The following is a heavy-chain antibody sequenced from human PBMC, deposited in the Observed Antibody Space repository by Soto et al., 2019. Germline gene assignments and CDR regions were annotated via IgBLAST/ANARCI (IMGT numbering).Heavy chain of an antibody. CDR3: ARSGRCSGGNCYPNLKGYFDY. J-gene: IGHJ4*02. D-gene: IGHD2-15*01. Sequence: SETLSLTCTVSGGSISSYYWSWIRQPPGKGLEWIGYIYYSGSTNYNPSLKSRVTISVDTSKNQFSLKLSSVTAADTAVYYCARSGRCSGGNCYPNLKGYFDYWGQGTLVTVSS. V-gene: IGHV4-59*08. CDR2: IYYSGST. CDR1: GGSISSYY.